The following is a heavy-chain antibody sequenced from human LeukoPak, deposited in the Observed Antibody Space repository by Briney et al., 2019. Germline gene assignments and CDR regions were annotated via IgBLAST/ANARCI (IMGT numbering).Heavy chain of an antibody. D-gene: IGHD2/OR15-2a*01. CDR2: INGRGVGT. CDR1: GFIFAGSA. V-gene: IGHV3-23*01. J-gene: IGHJ4*02. CDR3: ANLSIDY. Sequence: GGSLRLSCAASGFIFAGSAMSWVRQAPGKGLEWVSGINGRGVGTYYADSVKGRFTISRDSSKNTLYLQMNSLRAEDTAVYYCANLSIDYWGQGTLVTVSS.